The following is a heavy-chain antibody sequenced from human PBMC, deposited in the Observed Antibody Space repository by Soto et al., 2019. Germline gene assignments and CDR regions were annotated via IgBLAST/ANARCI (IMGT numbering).Heavy chain of an antibody. J-gene: IGHJ3*02. D-gene: IGHD6-19*01. CDR2: IFHSGST. CDR1: GGSISSSNW. Sequence: QVQLQESGPGLVKPSGTLSLTCAVSGGSISSSNWWSWVRQPPGKGLEWIGEIFHSGSTNYNPSHKSRTTISVDKSKIHFSLKLSSVTAADTAVYYCARGLQWLVPTRAFDIWGQGTMVTVSS. V-gene: IGHV4-4*02. CDR3: ARGLQWLVPTRAFDI.